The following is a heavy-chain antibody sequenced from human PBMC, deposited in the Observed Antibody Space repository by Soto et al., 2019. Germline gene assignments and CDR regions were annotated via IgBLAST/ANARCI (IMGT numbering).Heavy chain of an antibody. CDR1: GFTFSDYY. D-gene: IGHD6-6*01. CDR2: ISSSGSTI. J-gene: IGHJ4*02. Sequence: GGSLRLSCAASGFTFSDYYMSWIRQAPGKGLEWVSYISSSGSTIYYADSVKGRFTISRDNAKNSLYLQMNGLRAEDTAVYYCARIKGYSSSSGPHFDYWGQGTLVTVSS. CDR3: ARIKGYSSSSGPHFDY. V-gene: IGHV3-11*01.